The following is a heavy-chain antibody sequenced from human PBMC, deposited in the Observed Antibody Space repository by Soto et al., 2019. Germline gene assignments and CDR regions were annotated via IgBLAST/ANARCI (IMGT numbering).Heavy chain of an antibody. CDR3: ARAGGTTVTGLWHFDS. CDR1: GFTFNTDS. Sequence: QVQLEESGGGVVQPGRSLRLSCEASGFTFNTDSTHWVRQPPGKGLEWLAAIWYDGTQKYYADSVKGRFIISRDNSKKTLYLEMNSLRAEDTAVYYCARAGGTTVTGLWHFDSWGQGTLFTVSS. D-gene: IGHD4-17*01. CDR2: IWYDGTQK. J-gene: IGHJ4*02. V-gene: IGHV3-33*01.